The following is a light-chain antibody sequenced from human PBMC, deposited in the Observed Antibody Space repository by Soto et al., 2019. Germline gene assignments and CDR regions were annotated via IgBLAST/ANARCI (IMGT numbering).Light chain of an antibody. CDR1: QDISNY. CDR3: QQYDNMYT. CDR2: DAS. V-gene: IGKV1-33*01. J-gene: IGKJ2*01. Sequence: DIQMTQSPSSLSASVGDRVTITCQASQDISNYLNWYQQKPGKAPKLLIYDASNLETGVPSRFSGSGSGTDFTFNISRLQPEDIATYYCQQYDNMYTFGQGTKVDIX.